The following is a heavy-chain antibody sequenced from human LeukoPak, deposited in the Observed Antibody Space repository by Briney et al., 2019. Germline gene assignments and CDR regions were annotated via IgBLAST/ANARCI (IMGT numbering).Heavy chain of an antibody. D-gene: IGHD6-13*01. V-gene: IGHV4-34*01. CDR2: INHSGST. J-gene: IGHJ4*02. Sequence: SETLSLTCAVYGGYFSGYYWSWIRQPPGKGLEWIGEINHSGSTNYNPSLKSRVTISVDTSKNQFSLKLSSVTAADTAVYYCARKGRQKRAAAGKVFYFDYWGQGTLVTVSS. CDR3: ARKGRQKRAAAGKVFYFDY. CDR1: GGYFSGYY.